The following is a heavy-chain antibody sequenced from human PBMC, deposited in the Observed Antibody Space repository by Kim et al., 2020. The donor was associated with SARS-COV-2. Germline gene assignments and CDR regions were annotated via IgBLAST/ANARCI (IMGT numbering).Heavy chain of an antibody. CDR1: GYSFTSHW. D-gene: IGHD2-2*01. J-gene: IGHJ6*02. Sequence: GESLKISCKGSGYSFTSHWIGWVRQMPGKGLEWMGIIYPGDSDTRYSPSFHGQVTISADKSISTAYLQWSSLKASDTAMYYCATYGVVPADMRKYYYYGMDFWGQGTTVTVSS. CDR2: IYPGDSDT. V-gene: IGHV5-51*01. CDR3: ATYGVVPADMRKYYYYGMDF.